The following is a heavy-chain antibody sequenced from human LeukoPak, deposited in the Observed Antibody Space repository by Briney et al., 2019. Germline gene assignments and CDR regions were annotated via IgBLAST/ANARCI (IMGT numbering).Heavy chain of an antibody. Sequence: SETLSLTCTVSGGSISSGDYYWSWVRQPPGKGLEWIGYIYYSGTTDYNPSLKSRLSISVDTSQNQFSLRLSSVTAADTAVYWCARVSRSYGGDLGPWGQGTLVTVSS. CDR2: IYYSGTT. CDR3: ARVSRSYGGDLGP. D-gene: IGHD4-23*01. V-gene: IGHV4-30-4*01. CDR1: GGSISSGDYY. J-gene: IGHJ5*02.